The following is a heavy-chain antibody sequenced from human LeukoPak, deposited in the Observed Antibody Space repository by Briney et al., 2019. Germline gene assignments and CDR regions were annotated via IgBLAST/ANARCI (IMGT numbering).Heavy chain of an antibody. D-gene: IGHD6-13*01. CDR2: IYHSGST. CDR1: GYSISSGYY. Sequence: SETLSLTCTVSGYSISSGYYWGWIRQPPGKGLEWIGSIYHSGSTYYNPSLKSRVTISVDTSKNQFSLKLSSVTAADTAVYYCARVRGSLYSSSWFDYWGQGTLVTVSS. V-gene: IGHV4-38-2*02. J-gene: IGHJ4*02. CDR3: ARVRGSLYSSSWFDY.